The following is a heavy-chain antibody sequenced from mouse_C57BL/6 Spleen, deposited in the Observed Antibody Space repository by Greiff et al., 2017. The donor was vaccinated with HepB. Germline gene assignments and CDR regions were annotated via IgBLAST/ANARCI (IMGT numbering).Heavy chain of an antibody. CDR1: GYTFTSYW. Sequence: QVQLKEPGAELVKPGASVKVSCKASGYTFTSYWMHWVKQRPGQGLEWIGRIHPSDSDTNYNQKFKGKATLTVDKSSSTAYMQLSSLTSEDSAVYYCALSTAYYAMDYWGQGTSVTVSS. D-gene: IGHD4-1*02. V-gene: IGHV1-74*01. CDR3: ALSTAYYAMDY. J-gene: IGHJ4*01. CDR2: IHPSDSDT.